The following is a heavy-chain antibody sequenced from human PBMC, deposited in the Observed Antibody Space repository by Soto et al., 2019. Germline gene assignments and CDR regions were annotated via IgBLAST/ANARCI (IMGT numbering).Heavy chain of an antibody. V-gene: IGHV4-59*01. CDR3: ARDRGLSSWSYYYYGMDV. D-gene: IGHD2-2*01. CDR2: IYYSGST. CDR1: GGSISSYY. J-gene: IGHJ6*02. Sequence: QVQLQESGPGLVKPSETLSLTCTVSGGSISSYYWSWIRQPPGKGLAWIGYIYYSGSTNYNPSLKSRVTISVDTSKNQFSLKLSSVTAADTAVYYCARDRGLSSWSYYYYGMDVWGQGTTVTVSS.